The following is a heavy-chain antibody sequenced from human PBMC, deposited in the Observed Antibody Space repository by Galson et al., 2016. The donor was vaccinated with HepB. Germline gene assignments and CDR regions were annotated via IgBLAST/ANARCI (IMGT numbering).Heavy chain of an antibody. CDR3: AREDNKYYERWLDP. D-gene: IGHD3-22*01. Sequence: SVKVSCKASGYTFNDYAMNWVRQAPGQGLEWMGWIDTHTGHPTYAQGFTGWFVISLDTSVTTTYLHISHLKAEDTAVYYCAREDNKYYERWLDPWGQGTRVTASS. CDR1: GYTFNDYA. V-gene: IGHV7-4-1*02. CDR2: IDTHTGHP. J-gene: IGHJ5*02.